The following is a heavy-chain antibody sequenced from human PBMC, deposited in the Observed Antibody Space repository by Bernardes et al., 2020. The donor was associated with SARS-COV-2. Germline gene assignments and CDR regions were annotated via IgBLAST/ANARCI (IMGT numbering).Heavy chain of an antibody. CDR2: IYYDGST. CDR1: GGSISGYY. D-gene: IGHD4-17*01. CDR3: ARHLLTNYWYYMDV. V-gene: IGHV4-59*01. J-gene: IGHJ6*03. Sequence: SEPLSLTCSVSGGSISGYYWNWVRQPPGKGLEWMGYIYYDGSTNYNPSLKSRLTISLDTSRNQFSLILSSVTAADTAVYYCARHLLTNYWYYMDVWGKGTTVAVSS.